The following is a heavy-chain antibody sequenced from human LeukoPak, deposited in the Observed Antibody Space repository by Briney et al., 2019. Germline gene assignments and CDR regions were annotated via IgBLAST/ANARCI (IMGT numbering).Heavy chain of an antibody. J-gene: IGHJ6*03. D-gene: IGHD5-18*01. CDR3: ARDSGQLWFISIVSGRHLYYMDV. CDR1: GYTFTGYY. Sequence: ASVKVSCKASGYTFTGYYMHWVRQAPGQGLEWMGWINPNSGGTNYAQKLQGRVTMTTDTSTSTADMELRSLRSDDTAVYYCARDSGQLWFISIVSGRHLYYMDVWGKGTTVTVSS. V-gene: IGHV1-2*02. CDR2: INPNSGGT.